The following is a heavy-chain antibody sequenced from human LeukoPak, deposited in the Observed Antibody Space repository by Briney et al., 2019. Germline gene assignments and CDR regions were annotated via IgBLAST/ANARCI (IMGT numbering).Heavy chain of an antibody. CDR2: IMSSSSNI. J-gene: IGHJ6*03. Sequence: GGSLRLSCAASGFSFSSYSMNWVRQAPGKGLEWASSIMSSSSNIYYADSVKGRFTISRDNAKNSLYLQMNSLRAEDTAVYYCATTRAPSNGRVLYYMDVWGKGTTVTVSS. CDR3: ATTRAPSNGRVLYYMDV. CDR1: GFSFSSYS. V-gene: IGHV3-21*01. D-gene: IGHD2-2*01.